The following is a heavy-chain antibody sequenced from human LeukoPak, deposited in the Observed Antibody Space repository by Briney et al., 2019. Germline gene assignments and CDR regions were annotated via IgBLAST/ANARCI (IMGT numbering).Heavy chain of an antibody. D-gene: IGHD3-10*01. CDR1: GFTFSTFA. J-gene: IGHJ4*02. CDR3: AKVQWFGELLSENDY. V-gene: IGHV3-23*01. CDR2: ISGSGGST. Sequence: PGGSLRLSCAASGFTFSTFAMIWVRQAPGKGLEWVSAISGSGGSTYYADSVKGRFTISRDNSKNTLYLQMNSLRAEDTAIYYCAKVQWFGELLSENDYWGQGTLVTVSS.